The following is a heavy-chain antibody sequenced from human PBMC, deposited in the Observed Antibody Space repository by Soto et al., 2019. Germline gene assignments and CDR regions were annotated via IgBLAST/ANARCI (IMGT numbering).Heavy chain of an antibody. D-gene: IGHD2-15*01. J-gene: IGHJ5*02. CDR3: ARDRVDCSGGNCWRSVEDT. V-gene: IGHV1-46*01. CDR1: GYTFTSYY. Sequence: QVQLVQSGAEVKKPGASVKVSCKASGYTFTSYYMHWELQAPGQGLEWMGIIDPSGGGTSYAQKFQGRLTMTRDTSTSTVYMELSSLRSEDTAVYYCARDRVDCSGGNCWRSVEDTWGQGTLVTVSS. CDR2: IDPSGGGT.